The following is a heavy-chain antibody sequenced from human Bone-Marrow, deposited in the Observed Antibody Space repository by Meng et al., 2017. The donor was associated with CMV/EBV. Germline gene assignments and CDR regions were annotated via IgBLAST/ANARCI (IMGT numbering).Heavy chain of an antibody. V-gene: IGHV4-34*01. CDR3: ARGTNWGFDY. J-gene: IGHJ4*02. Sequence: GSLRLSCAVYGGSFSGYYWSWICQPPGKGLEWIGEINHSGSTNYNPSLKSRVTISVDTSKNQFSLKLSSVTAADTAVYYCARGTNWGFDYWGQGTLVTVSS. CDR1: GGSFSGYY. D-gene: IGHD7-27*01. CDR2: INHSGST.